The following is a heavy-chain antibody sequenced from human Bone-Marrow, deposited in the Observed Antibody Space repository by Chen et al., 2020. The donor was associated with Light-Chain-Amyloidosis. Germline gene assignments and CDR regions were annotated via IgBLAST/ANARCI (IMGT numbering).Heavy chain of an antibody. CDR2: ILYDGSTK. CDR1: RSTLSGYT. CDR3: ATTDFDY. Sequence: QVRLVQSGGRIVQPGRSLRLSCAASRSTLSGYTMHWVRQAPGRGLQWVAVILYDGSTKYYTDSVKSRFTVSRDRSTLYLQMDSLRAEDTAIYYCATTDFDYWGQGTLVTVSS. V-gene: IGHV3-30*04. J-gene: IGHJ4*02.